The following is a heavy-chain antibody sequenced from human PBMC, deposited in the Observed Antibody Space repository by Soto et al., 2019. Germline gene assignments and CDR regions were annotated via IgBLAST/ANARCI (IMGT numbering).Heavy chain of an antibody. V-gene: IGHV3-23*01. CDR2: ISGSGAVT. D-gene: IGHD3-10*01. Sequence: GGSLRLSCAASGFTFVDFAMNWVRQAPGKGLEWVSVISGSGAVTYYAESVKGRFTISRDKSKNTVSLEMDSLRAEDTAVYYCAKDRSWASGYGVDVWGKGTTVTVSS. CDR1: GFTFVDFA. J-gene: IGHJ6*04. CDR3: AKDRSWASGYGVDV.